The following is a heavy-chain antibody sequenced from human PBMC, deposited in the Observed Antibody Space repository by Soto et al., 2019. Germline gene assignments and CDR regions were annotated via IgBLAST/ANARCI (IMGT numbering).Heavy chain of an antibody. J-gene: IGHJ4*02. CDR2: INNLTTT. V-gene: IGHV4-34*01. Sequence: PSETLSLTCAVYGGSFSSYHWSWIRQTPGKGLEWIGEINNLTTTNYNPSLKSRVIISLDTPKNQFSLKLSSVTAADTAVYYCARGYDTALAPIFWGQGILVTVSS. D-gene: IGHD5-18*01. CDR1: GGSFSSYH. CDR3: ARGYDTALAPIF.